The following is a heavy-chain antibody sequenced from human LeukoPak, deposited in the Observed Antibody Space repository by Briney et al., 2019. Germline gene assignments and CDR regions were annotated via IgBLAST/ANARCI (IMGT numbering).Heavy chain of an antibody. V-gene: IGHV3-30-3*01. D-gene: IGHD6-19*01. J-gene: IGHJ4*02. CDR1: GFTFSSYA. Sequence: PGGSLRLSCAASGFTFSSYAMHWVRQAPGKGLEWVAVISYDGSNKYYADSVKGRFTISRDNSKNTPYLQMNSLRPEDTAVYYCARAPAEYYFDYWGQGTLVTVSS. CDR3: ARAPAEYYFDY. CDR2: ISYDGSNK.